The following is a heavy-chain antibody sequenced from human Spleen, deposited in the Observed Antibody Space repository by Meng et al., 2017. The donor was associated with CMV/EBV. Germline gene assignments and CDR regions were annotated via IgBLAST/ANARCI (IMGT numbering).Heavy chain of an antibody. V-gene: IGHV1-69*10. CDR1: GYTFTGYY. J-gene: IGHJ4*02. D-gene: IGHD2-21*01. CDR3: ARALWRGGKGHDY. CDR2: IIPIFGIA. Sequence: SVKVSCKASGYTFTGYYMHWVRQAPGQGLEWMGGIIPIFGIANYAQKFQGRVTITADKSTSTAYMELSSLRSDDTAVYYCARALWRGGKGHDYWGQGTLVTVSS.